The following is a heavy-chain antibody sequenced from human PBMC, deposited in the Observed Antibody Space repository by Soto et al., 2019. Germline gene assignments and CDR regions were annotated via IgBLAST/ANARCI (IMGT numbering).Heavy chain of an antibody. D-gene: IGHD3-22*01. CDR3: ARPYYYDSTGSIADY. J-gene: IGHJ4*02. CDR2: ISYDGSNK. CDR1: GFTFSSYA. V-gene: IGHV3-30-3*01. Sequence: VGSLRLSCAASGFTFSSYAMHWVRQAPGKGLEWVAVISYDGSNKYYADSVKGRFTISRDNSKNTLYLQWSSLKASDTAMYYCARPYYYDSTGSIADYWGQGTLVTVSS.